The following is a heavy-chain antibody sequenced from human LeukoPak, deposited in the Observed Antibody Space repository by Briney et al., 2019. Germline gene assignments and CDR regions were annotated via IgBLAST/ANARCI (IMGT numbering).Heavy chain of an antibody. Sequence: GGSLRLSCAASGFTFSSYAMHWVRQAPGKGLEWVAVISYDGSNKYYADSVKGRFTISRDNSKNTLYLQMNSLRAEDAAVYFCARGGLSIMGYWGQGTLVTVSS. J-gene: IGHJ4*02. D-gene: IGHD2/OR15-2a*01. V-gene: IGHV3-30*04. CDR3: ARGGLSIMGY. CDR1: GFTFSSYA. CDR2: ISYDGSNK.